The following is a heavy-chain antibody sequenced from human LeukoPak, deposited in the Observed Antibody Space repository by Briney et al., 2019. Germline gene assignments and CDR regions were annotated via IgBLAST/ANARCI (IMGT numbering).Heavy chain of an antibody. Sequence: PSETLSLTCTVSGGSISNGSYYWGWIRQPPGKGLEWIGSMHYSGSTYYNPSLKSRVTISVDTSKNQFSLKLSSVTAADTAVYYCARLVPLQIGDGMDVWGQGTTVTVSS. J-gene: IGHJ6*02. CDR1: GGSISNGSYY. CDR3: ARLVPLQIGDGMDV. D-gene: IGHD3-16*01. CDR2: MHYSGST. V-gene: IGHV4-39*07.